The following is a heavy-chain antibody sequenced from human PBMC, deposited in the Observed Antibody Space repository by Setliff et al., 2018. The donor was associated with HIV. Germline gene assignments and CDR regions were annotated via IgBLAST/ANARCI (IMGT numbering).Heavy chain of an antibody. CDR2: INHGGTT. V-gene: IGHV4-34*01. CDR3: ARGSSGSHRTEYDDAFDI. Sequence: SETLSLTCAVYGDSFSGYYWSWIRQTPGKGLEWIGEINHGGTTNSNPSLKSRVTISVDTSKNQFSRRMSSVTAADSGVYYCARGSSGSHRTEYDDAFDIWGQGAVVTVSS. CDR1: GDSFSGYY. D-gene: IGHD6-25*01. J-gene: IGHJ3*02.